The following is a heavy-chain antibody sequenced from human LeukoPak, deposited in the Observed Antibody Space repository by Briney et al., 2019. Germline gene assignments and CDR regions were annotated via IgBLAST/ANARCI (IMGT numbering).Heavy chain of an antibody. D-gene: IGHD4-17*01. CDR3: ARGRYGDLLYYYYYGMDV. V-gene: IGHV4-39*01. J-gene: IGHJ6*02. CDR2: IYYSGST. CDR1: GGSISSSTYY. Sequence: SETLSLTCTVSGGSISSSTYYWGWIRQPPGKGLEWIGSIYYSGSTYYNPSFKSRVTISVDTSKNQFSLKLSSVTAADTAVYYCARGRYGDLLYYYYYGMDVWGQGTTVTVSS.